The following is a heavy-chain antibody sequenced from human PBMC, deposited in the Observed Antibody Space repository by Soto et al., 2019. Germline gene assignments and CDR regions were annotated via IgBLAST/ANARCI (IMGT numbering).Heavy chain of an antibody. CDR1: GGSISRGGYY. CDR3: ARSYSGYDFELMDV. D-gene: IGHD5-12*01. Sequence: PSETLSLTCTFSGGSISRGGYYCSWIRHHPGKGLEWIGYIYYSGSTYYNPSLKSRVTISVDTSKNQFSLKLSSVTAADTAVYYCARSYSGYDFELMDVWGQGTTVTVSS. V-gene: IGHV4-31*03. J-gene: IGHJ6*02. CDR2: IYYSGST.